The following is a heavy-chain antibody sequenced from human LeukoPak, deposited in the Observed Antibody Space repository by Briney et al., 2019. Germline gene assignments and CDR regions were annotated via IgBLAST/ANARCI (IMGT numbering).Heavy chain of an antibody. V-gene: IGHV3-9*01. CDR1: GFTFSSYA. CDR3: AKERGEWFGPFDY. D-gene: IGHD3-10*01. Sequence: PGGSLRLSCAASGFTFSSYAMSWVRQAPGKGLEWVSGISWNSGSIGYADSVKGRFTISRDNAKNSLYLQMNSLRAEDTALYYCAKERGEWFGPFDYWGQGTLVTVSS. CDR2: ISWNSGSI. J-gene: IGHJ4*02.